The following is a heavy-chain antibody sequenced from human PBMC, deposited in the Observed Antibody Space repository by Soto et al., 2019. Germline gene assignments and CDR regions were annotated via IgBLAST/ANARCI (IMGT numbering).Heavy chain of an antibody. CDR2: ISGSGGST. CDR1: GFTFSSYA. D-gene: IGHD6-19*01. V-gene: IGHV3-23*01. CDR3: AKDVLAVVAYFDL. J-gene: IGHJ2*01. Sequence: GGSLRLSCAASGFTFSSYAMSWVRQAPGKGLEWVSAISGSGGSTYYADPVKGRFTISRDNSKNTLYLQMNSLRAEDTAVYYCAKDVLAVVAYFDLWGRGTMVTVSS.